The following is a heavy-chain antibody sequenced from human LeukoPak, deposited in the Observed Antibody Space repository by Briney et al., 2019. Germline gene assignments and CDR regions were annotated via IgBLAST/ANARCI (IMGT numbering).Heavy chain of an antibody. J-gene: IGHJ4*02. CDR1: GFTVSSSY. V-gene: IGHV3-66*04. Sequence: GGSLRLSCAASGFTVSSSYMSWVRQAPGKALEWASVIYSGGNTYYADSVKGRSTVSRDNSKNTLYLQMNSLSAEDTAVYYCARPDRGSGSYYRFDYWGQGTLVTVSS. D-gene: IGHD1-26*01. CDR3: ARPDRGSGSYYRFDY. CDR2: IYSGGNT.